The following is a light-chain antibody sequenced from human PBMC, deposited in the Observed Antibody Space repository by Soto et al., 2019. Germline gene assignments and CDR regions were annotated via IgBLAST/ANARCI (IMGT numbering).Light chain of an antibody. V-gene: IGLV2-8*01. CDR2: EVS. J-gene: IGLJ2*01. CDR3: TSYAGSNNFVL. Sequence: QSVLTQPPSASGYPVQLVTISFTGTSSDIGGYNYVSWYQQHPGKAPKLMIYEVSKRPSGVPDRFSGSKSGNTASLTVSGLQAEDEADYYCTSYAGSNNFVLFGGGTKLTVL. CDR1: SSDIGGYNY.